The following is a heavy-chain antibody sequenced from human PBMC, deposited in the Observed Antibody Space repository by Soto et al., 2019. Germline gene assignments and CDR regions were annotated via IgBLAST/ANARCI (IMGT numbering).Heavy chain of an antibody. Sequence: QVQLVESGGGVVQPGRSLRLSCAASGFTFSSYGMHWVRQAPGKGLEWVAVISYDGSNKYYADSVKGRFTISRDNSKNTLYLQMNSLIAEDTAVYYCAKGAIYYGSGSRPSYYYYGMDVWGQGTTVTVSS. CDR1: GFTFSSYG. CDR3: AKGAIYYGSGSRPSYYYYGMDV. V-gene: IGHV3-30*18. J-gene: IGHJ6*02. D-gene: IGHD3-10*01. CDR2: ISYDGSNK.